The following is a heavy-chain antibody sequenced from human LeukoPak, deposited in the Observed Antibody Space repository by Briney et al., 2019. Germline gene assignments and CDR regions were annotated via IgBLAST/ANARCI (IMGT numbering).Heavy chain of an antibody. D-gene: IGHD4-11*01. CDR1: GGSISSGGYY. CDR3: ARDAIDSNYFDY. Sequence: SETLSLTCTVSGGSISSGGYYWSWIRQYPGKGLEWIGYIHYSGSTYYNPSLSSRVTISVDRSTNHFSLKVSSVTAADTAVYYCARDAIDSNYFDYWGQGTLVTVSS. V-gene: IGHV4-31*03. J-gene: IGHJ4*02. CDR2: IHYSGST.